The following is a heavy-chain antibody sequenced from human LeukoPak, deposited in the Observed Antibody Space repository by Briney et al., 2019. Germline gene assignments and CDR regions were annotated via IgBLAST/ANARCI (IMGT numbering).Heavy chain of an antibody. CDR3: AKDDCETVSCFTEQFDC. J-gene: IGHJ4*02. Sequence: GGPLRLSCAASGFPFSRFAMGWVRQAPGKGLEWVSFFSGSGGGTYYAESVKGRFTISRDNSKNTLFLQMNSLRADDTAIYYCAKDDCETVSCFTEQFDCWGQGTLVTVSS. D-gene: IGHD2-21*01. V-gene: IGHV3-23*01. CDR2: FSGSGGGT. CDR1: GFPFSRFA.